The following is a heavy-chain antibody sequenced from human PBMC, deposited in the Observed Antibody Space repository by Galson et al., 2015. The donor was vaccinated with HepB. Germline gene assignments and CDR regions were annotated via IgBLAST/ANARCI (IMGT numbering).Heavy chain of an antibody. CDR1: GFSLSTSGMC. J-gene: IGHJ6*02. Sequence: PALVKPTQTLTLTCTFSGFSLSTSGMCVSWIRQPPGKALEWLALIDWDDDKYYSTSLKTRLTISKDTSKNQVVLTMTNMDPVDTATYYCARIPRYCSSTSCYTSYYYSMDVWGQGTTVTVSS. V-gene: IGHV2-70*01. D-gene: IGHD2-2*02. CDR3: ARIPRYCSSTSCYTSYYYSMDV. CDR2: IDWDDDK.